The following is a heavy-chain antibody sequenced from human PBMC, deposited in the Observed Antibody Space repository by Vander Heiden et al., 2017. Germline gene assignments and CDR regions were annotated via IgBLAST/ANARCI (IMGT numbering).Heavy chain of an antibody. CDR3: ARGGAYYDILTGYYKGDAFDI. CDR2: IYYSGST. Sequence: QLQLQESGPGLVKPSETLYLTCTVSGGSISSSSYYWGWIRQPPGKGLEWIGSIYYSGSTYYNPSLKSRVTISVDTSKNQFSLKLSSVTAADTAVYYCARGGAYYDILTGYYKGDAFDIWGQGTMVTVSS. J-gene: IGHJ3*02. D-gene: IGHD3-9*01. CDR1: GGSISSSSYY. V-gene: IGHV4-39*01.